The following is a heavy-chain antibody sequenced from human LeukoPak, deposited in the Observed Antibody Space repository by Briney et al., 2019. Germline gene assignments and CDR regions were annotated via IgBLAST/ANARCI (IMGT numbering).Heavy chain of an antibody. CDR1: GFTFSNYA. D-gene: IGHD2-15*01. CDR3: ANLNRVAAAVDY. J-gene: IGHJ4*02. V-gene: IGHV3-23*01. CDR2: ITSGGAP. Sequence: PGGSLRLSCAASGFTFSNYAVMWVRQAPGQGLEWVSAITSGGAPKYADSVKGRFTISRDNSKNTLYLQMNSLRAEDTAVYYCANLNRVAAAVDYWGQGTLVTVSS.